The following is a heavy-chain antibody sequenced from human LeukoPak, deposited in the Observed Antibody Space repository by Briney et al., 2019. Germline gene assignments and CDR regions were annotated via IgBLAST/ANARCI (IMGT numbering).Heavy chain of an antibody. CDR2: ISHSGST. D-gene: IGHD2-2*03. CDR1: GGSISGYY. J-gene: IGHJ3*02. Sequence: SETLSLICTVSGGSISGYYWSWIRQSPGKGLEWMGYISHSGSTTYNPSLKSRVTISLDTSKNQFSLKLSSVTAADTAVYYCARRGYCSSTSCHRGAFDIWGQGTMVTVSS. V-gene: IGHV4-59*12. CDR3: ARRGYCSSTSCHRGAFDI.